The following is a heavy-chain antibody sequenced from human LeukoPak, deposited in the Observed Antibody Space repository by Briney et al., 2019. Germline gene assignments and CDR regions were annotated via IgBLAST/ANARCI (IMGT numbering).Heavy chain of an antibody. Sequence: ASVKVSCKASGHTFTSYGIIWVRQAPGQGLEWMGWISGYNANTNYAQKLQGRVTMTTDTSTSTAYMELRSLRSDDTAVYYCATAVAGSAQFDYWGQGNLVTVSS. CDR2: ISGYNANT. D-gene: IGHD6-19*01. V-gene: IGHV1-18*01. CDR1: GHTFTSYG. J-gene: IGHJ4*02. CDR3: ATAVAGSAQFDY.